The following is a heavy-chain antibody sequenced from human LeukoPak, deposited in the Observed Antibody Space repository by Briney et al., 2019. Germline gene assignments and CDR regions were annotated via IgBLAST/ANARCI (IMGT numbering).Heavy chain of an antibody. CDR3: AKSPASDYYYGSGSYRYFDY. D-gene: IGHD3-10*01. J-gene: IGHJ4*02. V-gene: IGHV3-23*01. CDR2: ISGSGGST. CDR1: GFTFSSYA. Sequence: GGSLRLSCAASGFTFSSYAMSWVRQAPGKGLEWVPAISGSGGSTYYADSVKGRFTISRDNSKNTLYLQMNSLRAEDTAVYYCAKSPASDYYYGSGSYRYFDYWGQGTLVTVSS.